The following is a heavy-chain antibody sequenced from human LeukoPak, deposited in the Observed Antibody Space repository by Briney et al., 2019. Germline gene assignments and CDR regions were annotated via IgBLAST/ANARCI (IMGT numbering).Heavy chain of an antibody. J-gene: IGHJ4*02. V-gene: IGHV1-69*13. CDR2: IIPIFGTA. CDR3: ARVARDGQQLATNFDY. D-gene: IGHD6-13*01. CDR1: GGTFSSYA. Sequence: ASVKVSCKASGGTFSSYAISWVRQAPGQGLEWMGGIIPIFGTANYAQKFQGRVTITADESTSTAYMKLSSLRSEDTAVYYCARVARDGQQLATNFDYWGQGTLVTVSS.